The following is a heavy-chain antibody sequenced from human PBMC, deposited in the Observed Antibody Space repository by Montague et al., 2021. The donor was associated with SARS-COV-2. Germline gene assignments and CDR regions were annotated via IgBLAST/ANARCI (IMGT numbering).Heavy chain of an antibody. J-gene: IGHJ5*02. Sequence: SLRLSCAASGFTFSSYTMNWVRQAPGKGLEWVSSISSSSSYISYADLVKGRFTISRDNAKNSLYLQMNSLRAEDTALYHCAKGQKIQWLVSNSAPDWFDPWGQGTLVTVSS. D-gene: IGHD5-12*01. CDR3: AKGQKIQWLVSNSAPDWFDP. V-gene: IGHV3-21*04. CDR2: ISSSSSYI. CDR1: GFTFSSYT.